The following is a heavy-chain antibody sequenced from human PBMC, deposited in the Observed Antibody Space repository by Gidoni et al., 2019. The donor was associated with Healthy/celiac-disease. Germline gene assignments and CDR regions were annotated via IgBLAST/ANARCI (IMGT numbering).Heavy chain of an antibody. Sequence: QVQLVESGGGVVQPGRSLRLSCAASGFTFSSYGMHWVRQAPGKGLEWVAVIWYDGSNKYYADSVKGRFTISRDNSKNTLCLQMNSLRAEDTAVYYCARDDYDSSGYYSGDAFDIWGQGTMVTVSS. CDR1: GFTFSSYG. D-gene: IGHD3-22*01. CDR2: IWYDGSNK. V-gene: IGHV3-33*01. CDR3: ARDDYDSSGYYSGDAFDI. J-gene: IGHJ3*02.